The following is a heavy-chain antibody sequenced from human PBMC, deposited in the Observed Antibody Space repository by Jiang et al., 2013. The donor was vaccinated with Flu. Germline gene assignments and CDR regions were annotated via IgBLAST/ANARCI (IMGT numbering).Heavy chain of an antibody. CDR3: ARDFWSGYSTRGYYYYYGMDV. J-gene: IGHJ6*02. CDR2: INTNTGNP. Sequence: SVKVSCKASGYTFTNYAVNWVRQAPGQGLEWMGWINTNTGNPTYAQGFTGRFVFSLDTSVSTAYLQISSLKAEDTAVYYCARDFWSGYSTRGYYYYYGMDVWGQGTTVTVSS. D-gene: IGHD3-3*01. CDR1: GYTFTNYA. V-gene: IGHV7-4-1*02.